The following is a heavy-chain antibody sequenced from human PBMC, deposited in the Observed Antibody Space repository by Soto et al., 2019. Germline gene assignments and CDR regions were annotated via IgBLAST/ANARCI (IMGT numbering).Heavy chain of an antibody. CDR2: ISSSSSTI. CDR1: GFTLSSYS. V-gene: IGHV3-48*01. Sequence: GGSLRLSCETSGFTLSSYSLNWARQAPGQGLEWVSYISSSSSTIYYADYVKGRFTISRDNAKNSLDLQMNSLRAEDTAVYYCAKRPPRVSSTRTCPTIRGKGTMVTVS. CDR3: AKRPPRVSSTRTCPTI. J-gene: IGHJ6*03. D-gene: IGHD2-2*01.